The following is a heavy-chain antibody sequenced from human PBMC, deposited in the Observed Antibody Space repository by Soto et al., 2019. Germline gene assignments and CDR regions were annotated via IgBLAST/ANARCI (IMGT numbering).Heavy chain of an antibody. CDR1: GGSITGYY. CDR3: ARDLLIGLVAGPGYGVDV. Sequence: QLQLQESGPGLVKPSETLSLVCTVSGGSITGYYWSWTRQSAGQGLEWIGRIYSNGNANSNPSLRSRVTMSVDMSKNQFSLKLSSVTAADTAVYYCARDLLIGLVAGPGYGVDVWGQGTRVTVSS. V-gene: IGHV4-4*07. D-gene: IGHD6-19*01. J-gene: IGHJ6*02. CDR2: IYSNGNA.